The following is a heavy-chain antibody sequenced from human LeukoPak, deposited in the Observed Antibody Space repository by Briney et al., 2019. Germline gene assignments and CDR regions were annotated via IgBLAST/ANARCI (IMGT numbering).Heavy chain of an antibody. CDR1: GSTFSSYS. J-gene: IGHJ5*02. CDR2: IISSSSTI. Sequence: GGPLNLPGQALGSTFSSYSMNWFRQAPGRGREGVYYIISSSSTIYYADSVKGRFTISRDNAKNSLYLQMNSLRAEDTAVYYCALRPYSSSTERGWFDPWGQGTLVTVSS. V-gene: IGHV3-48*01. CDR3: ALRPYSSSTERGWFDP. D-gene: IGHD6-6*01.